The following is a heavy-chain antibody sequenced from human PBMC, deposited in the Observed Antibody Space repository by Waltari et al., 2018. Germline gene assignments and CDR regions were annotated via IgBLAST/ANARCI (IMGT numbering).Heavy chain of an antibody. Sequence: QLQLQESGPGLVKPSETLSLTCTVSGGSISSSRYYWGWIRQSPGKGLEWVGGIYYSGSTYYNPTLKSRVTISGDTSKNQFSLKLSSVTAADTAVYYCARHWKKSGYRFDPWGQGTLVTVSS. D-gene: IGHD5-12*01. J-gene: IGHJ5*02. CDR3: ARHWKKSGYRFDP. CDR2: IYYSGST. V-gene: IGHV4-39*01. CDR1: GGSISSSRYY.